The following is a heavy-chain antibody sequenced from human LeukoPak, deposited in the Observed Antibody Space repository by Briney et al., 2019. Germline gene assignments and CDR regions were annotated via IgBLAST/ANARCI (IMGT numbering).Heavy chain of an antibody. V-gene: IGHV3-21*01. J-gene: IGHJ4*02. CDR3: SRGGGSSPYYFDY. CDR1: GFTFNAYG. Sequence: PGGSLRLSCAASGFTFNAYGLNWVRQAPGKGLEWVSSISSGGAYMFYADSVKGRFTISRDNAEKSLYLQMNSLRAEDTAVYYCSRGGGSSPYYFDYWAREPWSPSPQ. D-gene: IGHD3-16*01. CDR2: ISSGGAYM.